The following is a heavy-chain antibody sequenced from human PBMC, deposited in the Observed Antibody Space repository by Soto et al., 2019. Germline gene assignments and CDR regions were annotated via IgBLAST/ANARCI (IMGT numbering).Heavy chain of an antibody. CDR1: GDSVSSTNW. CDR2: IFPTGTT. Sequence: QVQLQESGPGLVKPSGTLSLTCAVSGDSVSSTNWLSWVRQPPGKGLEWIGEIFPTGTTRYNPSLKSRVNLSVDKSKIQFSLNLNSVTAADAAVYYCATYLTLYTFDYWGQGALVTVSS. V-gene: IGHV4-4*02. D-gene: IGHD2-2*02. CDR3: ATYLTLYTFDY. J-gene: IGHJ4*02.